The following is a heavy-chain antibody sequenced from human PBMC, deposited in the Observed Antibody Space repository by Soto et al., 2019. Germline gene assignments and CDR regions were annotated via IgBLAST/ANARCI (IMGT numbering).Heavy chain of an antibody. CDR3: ATSQKGYNWNYFDH. Sequence: SETLSLTCAVSGASISGSYYYWAWLRQSPGKGPEWIGSVFYTGFTSYNPSLESRAFSFVDTSKSQFSLKLSAVTAADTAVYYCATSQKGYNWNYFDHWGQGALVTVSS. J-gene: IGHJ4*02. CDR2: VFYTGFT. D-gene: IGHD1-20*01. V-gene: IGHV4-39*01. CDR1: GASISGSYYY.